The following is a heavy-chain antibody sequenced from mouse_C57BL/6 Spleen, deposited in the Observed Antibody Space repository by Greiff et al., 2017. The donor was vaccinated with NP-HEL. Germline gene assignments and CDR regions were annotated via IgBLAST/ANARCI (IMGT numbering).Heavy chain of an antibody. CDR3: ARLGRTTVVAPDY. CDR1: GYTFTSYW. D-gene: IGHD1-1*01. V-gene: IGHV1-50*01. Sequence: QVQLQQPGAELVKPGASVKLSCKASGYTFTSYWMQWVKQRPGQGLEWIGEIDPSDSYTNYNQKFKGKATLTVDTSSSTAYMQLSSLTSEDSAVYYCARLGRTTVVAPDYWGQGTTLTVSS. CDR2: IDPSDSYT. J-gene: IGHJ2*01.